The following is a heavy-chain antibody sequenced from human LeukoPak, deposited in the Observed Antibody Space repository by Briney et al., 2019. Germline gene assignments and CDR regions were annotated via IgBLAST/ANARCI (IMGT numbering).Heavy chain of an antibody. CDR1: GFTFDDYT. V-gene: IGHV3-43*01. D-gene: IGHD2-21*02. CDR3: AKDIGGVTGFDY. Sequence: GGSLRLSCAASGFTFDDYTMHWVRQAPGKGLEWVSLISWDGGSTYYADSVKGRFTISRDNSKNSLYLQMNSLRTEDTALYYCAKDIGGVTGFDYWGQGTLVTVSS. CDR2: ISWDGGST. J-gene: IGHJ4*02.